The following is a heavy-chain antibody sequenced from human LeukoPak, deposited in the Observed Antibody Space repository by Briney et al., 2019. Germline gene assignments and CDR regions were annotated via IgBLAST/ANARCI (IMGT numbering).Heavy chain of an antibody. D-gene: IGHD6-19*01. V-gene: IGHV1-2*02. J-gene: IGHJ5*02. Sequence: AAVKVSCKASGYTFTDYYIHWVRQAPGQGLEWVGWINPNSGGTNYAQNFHGRVTMTRDTSITTVYMALSELRSEDTAVYFCARDRSSGWYYWFDPWGQGTLVTVSS. CDR2: INPNSGGT. CDR3: ARDRSSGWYYWFDP. CDR1: GYTFTDYY.